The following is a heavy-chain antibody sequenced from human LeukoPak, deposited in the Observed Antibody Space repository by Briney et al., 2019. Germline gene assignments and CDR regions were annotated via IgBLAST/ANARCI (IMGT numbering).Heavy chain of an antibody. J-gene: IGHJ4*02. D-gene: IGHD6-19*01. CDR2: INTDGTVT. Sequence: GGSLRLSCAASGFTFSKYWMLWVRQAPGKGLESISRINTDGTVTTYADSVKGRFTVSRGNADNTMFLQMNSVRDEDTAVYYCATKQWLAPPPDSWGQGTPVTVSS. V-gene: IGHV3-74*01. CDR3: ATKQWLAPPPDS. CDR1: GFTFSKYW.